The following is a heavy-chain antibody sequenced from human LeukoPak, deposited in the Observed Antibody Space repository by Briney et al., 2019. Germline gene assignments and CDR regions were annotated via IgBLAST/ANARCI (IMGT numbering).Heavy chain of an antibody. J-gene: IGHJ6*02. CDR3: AAPRMMDV. V-gene: IGHV1-46*01. Sequence: ASVKVSCKASGYTFTTYYIHWVRQAPGQGLEWMGIINPSGGSTSYAQKFQGRVTMTRDTSTSTVYMELISLRSEDTAVYYCAAPRMMDVWGQGTTVTVSS. CDR2: INPSGGST. CDR1: GYTFTTYY.